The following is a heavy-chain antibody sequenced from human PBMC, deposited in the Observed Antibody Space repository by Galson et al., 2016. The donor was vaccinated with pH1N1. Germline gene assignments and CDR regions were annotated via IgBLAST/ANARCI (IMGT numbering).Heavy chain of an antibody. J-gene: IGHJ4*02. CDR1: GLTFDDYA. Sequence: SLRLSCAASGLTFDDYAMHWVRQAPGKGLEWVSGISWNSGSIGYADSVKGRFTISRDNAKNSLYLQMNSLRAEDTALYYCAKVTGYLYGYVDYWGQGTLVTVSS. D-gene: IGHD5-18*01. CDR3: AKVTGYLYGYVDY. CDR2: ISWNSGSI. V-gene: IGHV3-9*01.